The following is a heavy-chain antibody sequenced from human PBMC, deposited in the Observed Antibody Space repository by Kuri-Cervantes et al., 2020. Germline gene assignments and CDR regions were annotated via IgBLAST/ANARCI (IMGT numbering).Heavy chain of an antibody. D-gene: IGHD3-10*01. CDR1: GYTFTSYA. V-gene: IGHV1-3*01. Sequence: ASVKVSCKASGYTFTSYAMHWVRQAPGQRLEWMGWINAGNGNTKYSQKFQGRVTITRDTSASTAYMELSSLRSEDTAVYYYARGGLVRGVMWYYYYGMDVWGQGTTVTVSS. CDR3: ARGGLVRGVMWYYYYGMDV. CDR2: INAGNGNT. J-gene: IGHJ6*02.